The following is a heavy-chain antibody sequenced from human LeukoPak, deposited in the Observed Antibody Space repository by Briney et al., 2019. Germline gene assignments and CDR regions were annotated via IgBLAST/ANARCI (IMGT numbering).Heavy chain of an antibody. V-gene: IGHV1-69*13. CDR2: IIPIFGTA. CDR3: ATDHYDSSGYNDY. Sequence: SVKVSCKASGGTFSSYAISWVRQAPGQGLEWMGGIIPIFGTANYAQKFQGRVTITADESTSTAYMELSSLRSEDTAVYYCATDHYDSSGYNDYWGQGTLVTVSS. J-gene: IGHJ4*02. D-gene: IGHD3-22*01. CDR1: GGTFSSYA.